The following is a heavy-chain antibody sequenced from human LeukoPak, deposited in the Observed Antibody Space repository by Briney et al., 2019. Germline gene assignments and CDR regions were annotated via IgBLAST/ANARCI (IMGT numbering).Heavy chain of an antibody. CDR1: GGSISSYY. Sequence: SETLSLTCTVSGGSISSYYWSWIRQPPGKGLEWIGYIYYSGSTNYNPSLKSRVTMSVDTSKNQFSLKLISVTAADTAVYFCARDGFTGYHRYWGQGTLVTVSS. J-gene: IGHJ4*02. CDR3: ARDGFTGYHRY. V-gene: IGHV4-59*12. D-gene: IGHD2-2*03. CDR2: IYYSGST.